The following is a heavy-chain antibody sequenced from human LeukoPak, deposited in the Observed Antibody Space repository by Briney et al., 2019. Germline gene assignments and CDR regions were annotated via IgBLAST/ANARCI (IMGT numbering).Heavy chain of an antibody. V-gene: IGHV5-51*01. CDR2: IYPGDSDT. D-gene: IGHD4-23*01. Sequence: KVSCKGSGYSFTSYWIGWVRQIPGKGLEWMGIIYPGDSDTRYSPSFHGQVTISTDKSISTAYLQRSSIKASDTAMSYCARRTYGGNVPDYWGQGTLVTASS. CDR3: ARRTYGGNVPDY. CDR1: GYSFTSYW. J-gene: IGHJ4*02.